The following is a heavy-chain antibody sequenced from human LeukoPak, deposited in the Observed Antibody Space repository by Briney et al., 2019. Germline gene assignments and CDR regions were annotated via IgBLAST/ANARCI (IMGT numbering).Heavy chain of an antibody. CDR1: GFTFDNYA. Sequence: PGGSLRLSCAASGFTFDNYAMHWVRQSPGKGLEWVSLISGDGGSTYYADSVKGRFTISRDNSKNSLYLQMSSLRTEDTALYYCAKDLRGPYCSTSSCYAGMWVFDYWGQGTLVTVSS. D-gene: IGHD2-2*01. V-gene: IGHV3-43*02. CDR2: ISGDGGST. CDR3: AKDLRGPYCSTSSCYAGMWVFDY. J-gene: IGHJ4*02.